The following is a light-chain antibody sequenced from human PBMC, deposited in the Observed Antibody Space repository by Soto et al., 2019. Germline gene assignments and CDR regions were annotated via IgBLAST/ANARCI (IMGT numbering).Light chain of an antibody. V-gene: IGLV2-14*01. CDR1: SSDIGGYKY. Sequence: QSALTQPASVSGSLGQSITISCTGTSSDIGGYKYVSWYQQHPGKAPKLIIFEVSNRPSGVSDRFSGSNSGNTASLTISGLQAEDEADYYCTSYSRYRVLVFGGGTKLIVL. CDR2: EVS. CDR3: TSYSRYRVLV. J-gene: IGLJ3*02.